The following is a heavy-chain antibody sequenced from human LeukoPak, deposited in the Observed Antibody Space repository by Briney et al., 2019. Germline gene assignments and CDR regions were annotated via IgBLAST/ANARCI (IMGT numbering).Heavy chain of an antibody. V-gene: IGHV1-18*01. CDR2: ISAYNGNT. Sequence: ASVKLSCKASGYTFTSYGISWVRQAPGQGLEWMGWISAYNGNTNYAQKLQGRVTMTTDTSTSKAYMELRSLRSDDTAVYYCARESNYGGNDYWGQGTLVTVSS. J-gene: IGHJ4*02. D-gene: IGHD4-23*01. CDR1: GYTFTSYG. CDR3: ARESNYGGNDY.